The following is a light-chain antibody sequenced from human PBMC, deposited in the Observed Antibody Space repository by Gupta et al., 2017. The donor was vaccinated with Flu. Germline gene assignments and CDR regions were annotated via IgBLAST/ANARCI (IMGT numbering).Light chain of an antibody. CDR3: QQYGDTPPNT. CDR2: GAS. J-gene: IGKJ2*01. V-gene: IGKV3-20*01. Sequence: IVLTQSPGTLSMSPGERATLSCRASQSISSNYLAWYQQKPGQSPRLLIHGASSRATDIPDRFSGSGSGTDFTLTISSLEPEDVAVYYWQQYGDTPPNTFGQGTKVEIK. CDR1: QSISSNY.